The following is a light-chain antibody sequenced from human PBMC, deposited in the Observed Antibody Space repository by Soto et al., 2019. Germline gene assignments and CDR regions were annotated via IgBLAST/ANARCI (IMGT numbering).Light chain of an antibody. Sequence: QSALTQPASVFGSPGQSITFSCTGTSSDVGGYNFVSWYQQHSGKAPKLMIYEVSSRPSGVSNRFSGSKSGNTASLTISGLQPEDEADYYCSSYTTSTTVVFGTGTKSPS. J-gene: IGLJ1*01. CDR3: SSYTTSTTVV. CDR2: EVS. CDR1: SSDVGGYNF. V-gene: IGLV2-14*03.